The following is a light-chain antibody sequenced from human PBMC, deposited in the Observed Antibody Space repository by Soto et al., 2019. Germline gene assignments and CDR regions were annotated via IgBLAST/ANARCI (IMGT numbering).Light chain of an antibody. CDR1: STDIGSYNY. CDR3: SSYGASSTL. Sequence: QCALTQPASLSGSPGQSITISCTGTSTDIGSYNYVSWYQQHPGKAPKLMIFDVSYRPSGISDRFSGSKSGNTASLTISGLQPEDEADYYCSSYGASSTLFGGGTQLTVL. J-gene: IGLJ2*01. CDR2: DVS. V-gene: IGLV2-14*03.